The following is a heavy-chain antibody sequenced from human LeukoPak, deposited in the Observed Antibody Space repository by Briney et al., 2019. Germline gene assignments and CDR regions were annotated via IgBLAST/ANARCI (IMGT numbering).Heavy chain of an antibody. J-gene: IGHJ4*02. CDR3: VRGGYSSDWYSSPDY. CDR2: ISRSGDSI. Sequence: GGSLRLSCAASGFTFSDYYMSWLRQAPGKGREGGSYISRSGDSIYYADSVKGRFTISRDTAKNSLYLQMNSLRVEDTAVYYCVRGGYSSDWYSSPDYWGQGTLVTVSS. D-gene: IGHD5-18*01. V-gene: IGHV3-11*01. CDR1: GFTFSDYY.